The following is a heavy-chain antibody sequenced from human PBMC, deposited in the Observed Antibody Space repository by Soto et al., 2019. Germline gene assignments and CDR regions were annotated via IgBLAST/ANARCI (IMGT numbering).Heavy chain of an antibody. CDR1: GYTFTSYA. V-gene: IGHV1-3*01. D-gene: IGHD2-21*02. Sequence: GASVKVSCKASGYTFTSYAMHWVRQAPGQRLEWMGWVNAGNGNTKYSQKFQGRVTITRDTSASTAYMELSSLRSEDTAVYYCARSIVVVTALDYWGQGTLVTV. CDR2: VNAGNGNT. J-gene: IGHJ4*02. CDR3: ARSIVVVTALDY.